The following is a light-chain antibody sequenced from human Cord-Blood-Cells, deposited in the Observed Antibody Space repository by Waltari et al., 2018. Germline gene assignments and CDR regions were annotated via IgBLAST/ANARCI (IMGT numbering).Light chain of an antibody. CDR3: CSYAGSSTLV. CDR2: EGS. J-gene: IGLJ3*02. V-gene: IGLV2-23*01. CDR1: SSDVGSYNL. Sequence: QSALTQPASVSGSPRQSITISCTGTSSDVGSYNLVSCYQQHPGKAPKLMIYEGSKRPSGVSNRFSGSKSGNTASLTISGLQAEDEADYYCCSYAGSSTLVFGGGTKLTVL.